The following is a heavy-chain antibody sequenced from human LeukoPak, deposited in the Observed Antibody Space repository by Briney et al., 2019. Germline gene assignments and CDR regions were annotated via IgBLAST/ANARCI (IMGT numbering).Heavy chain of an antibody. D-gene: IGHD3-10*01. Sequence: SQTLSLTCAISGDSVSTKSATWNWIRQSPSRGLEWLGRTYYTSKWYNDYAVSVKSRITINPDTSKNQFSLQLNSVTPEDTAVYYCASGITMVRGSAFDIWGQGTMVTVSS. CDR3: ASGITMVRGSAFDI. V-gene: IGHV6-1*01. CDR1: GDSVSTKSAT. J-gene: IGHJ3*02. CDR2: TYYTSKWYN.